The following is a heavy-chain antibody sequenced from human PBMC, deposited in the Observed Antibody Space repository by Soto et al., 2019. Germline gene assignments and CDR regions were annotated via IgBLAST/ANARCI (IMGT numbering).Heavy chain of an antibody. Sequence: EVQLVESGGGLVQPGGSLRLSCAAAGFTFSTNDMHWVRQGPGKGLEWVSGSGRVGDTYYAGSVKGRFIVSREDAKNSLYLQMNRLRAGDTAVYYCVRRLCSRCHCPGIGFDLWGQGTLVTVSS. D-gene: IGHD3-16*01. J-gene: IGHJ4*02. V-gene: IGHV3-13*01. CDR3: VRRLCSRCHCPGIGFDL. CDR1: GFTFSTND. CDR2: SGRVGDT.